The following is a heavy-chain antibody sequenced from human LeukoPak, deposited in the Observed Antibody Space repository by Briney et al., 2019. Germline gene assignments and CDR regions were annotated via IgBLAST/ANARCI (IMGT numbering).Heavy chain of an antibody. CDR2: IYSGGST. D-gene: IGHD7-27*01. V-gene: IGHV3-66*01. Sequence: GGSLILSCAASGFTVSSNYMSWVRQAPGKGLEWVSVIYSGGSTYYADSVKGRFTISRDNSKNTLYLQMNSLRAEDTAVYYCAKDKISGDGKWCFDVWGRGTQVTVSS. CDR1: GFTVSSNY. J-gene: IGHJ2*01. CDR3: AKDKISGDGKWCFDV.